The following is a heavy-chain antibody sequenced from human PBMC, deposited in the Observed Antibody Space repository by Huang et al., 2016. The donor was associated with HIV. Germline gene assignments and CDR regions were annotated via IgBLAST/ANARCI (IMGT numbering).Heavy chain of an antibody. Sequence: QVQLQQWGAGLLRPSETLSLTCAVYGGSFSGYYGTWIRQPPGKGLGWIGEINHSESTNYNPSLKSRVTISVDPSRNQFSLTLTSVTAADTAVYYCARGQGGYYYYYMDGWGKGTTVTVSS. CDR1: GGSFSGYY. CDR3: ARGQGGYYYYYMDG. CDR2: INHSEST. V-gene: IGHV4-34*01. J-gene: IGHJ6*03.